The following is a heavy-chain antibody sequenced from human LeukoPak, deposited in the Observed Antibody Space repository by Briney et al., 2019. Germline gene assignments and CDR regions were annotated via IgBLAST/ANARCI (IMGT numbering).Heavy chain of an antibody. CDR2: IYYSGST. CDR3: ARDLQLVNYYCYGMDV. Sequence: SETLSLTCTVSGGSFSSGSYYWSWIRQPPGKGLEWIGYIYYSGSTNYNPSLKSRVTISVDTSKNQFSLKLSSVTAADTAVYYCARDLQLVNYYCYGMDVWGQGTTVTVSS. J-gene: IGHJ6*02. CDR1: GGSFSSGSYY. V-gene: IGHV4-61*01. D-gene: IGHD6-6*01.